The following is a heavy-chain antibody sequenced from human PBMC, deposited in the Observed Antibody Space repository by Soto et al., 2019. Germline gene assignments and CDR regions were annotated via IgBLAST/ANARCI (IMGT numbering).Heavy chain of an antibody. V-gene: IGHV3-74*01. Sequence: PWGSLRLSCVVSGFSFSRNWVHWIRQSPGKGLVWVSRINTDGTTITYADAVKDRFTTSRDIAKNTPYLQVYGRRADDTGIYYCAGDPVPESWGQGTLVTVSS. CDR3: AGDPVPES. CDR2: INTDGTTI. CDR1: GFSFSRNW. J-gene: IGHJ5*02.